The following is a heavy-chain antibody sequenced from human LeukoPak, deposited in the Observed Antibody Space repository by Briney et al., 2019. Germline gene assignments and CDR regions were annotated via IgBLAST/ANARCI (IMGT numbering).Heavy chain of an antibody. V-gene: IGHV3-21*04. Sequence: GGSLRLSCAASGFTFSSYEMNWVRQAPGKGLEWVSSISSSSSYIYYADSVKGRFTISRDNAKNSLYLQMNSLRSDDTAVYYCARDRYIGDYGSGSYWFDYWGQGTLVTVSS. CDR3: ARDRYIGDYGSGSYWFDY. CDR2: ISSSSSYI. J-gene: IGHJ4*02. CDR1: GFTFSSYE. D-gene: IGHD3-10*01.